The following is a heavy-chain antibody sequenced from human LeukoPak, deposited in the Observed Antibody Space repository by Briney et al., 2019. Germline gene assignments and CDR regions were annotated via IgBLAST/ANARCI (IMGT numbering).Heavy chain of an antibody. CDR3: ARGRGHGSYYLFDY. J-gene: IGHJ4*02. V-gene: IGHV3-7*01. CDR2: IKHDGSEK. Sequence: GGSLRLSCAASGFTFSDYWMTWVRQAPGKGLEWVANIKHDGSEKYYVDSVKGRFTISRDNAWKSLYLQMNSLRAEDTAVYYCARGRGHGSYYLFDYWGQGTLVTVSS. D-gene: IGHD1-26*01. CDR1: GFTFSDYW.